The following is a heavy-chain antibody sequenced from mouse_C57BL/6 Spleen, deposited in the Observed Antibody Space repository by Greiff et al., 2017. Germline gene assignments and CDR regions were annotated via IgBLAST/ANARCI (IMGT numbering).Heavy chain of an antibody. CDR2: IWGGGST. Sequence: QVQLQQSGPGLVAPSQSLSITCTVSGFSLTSYGVDWVRQPPGKGLEWLGVIWGGGSTNYNSALMSRLSISKDNSKCQLFLKMNCQETADTDMDNSDKEGFGGYFDVWGTGTTVTVSS. J-gene: IGHJ1*03. CDR1: GFSLTSYG. CDR3: DKEGFGGYFDV. V-gene: IGHV2-9*01.